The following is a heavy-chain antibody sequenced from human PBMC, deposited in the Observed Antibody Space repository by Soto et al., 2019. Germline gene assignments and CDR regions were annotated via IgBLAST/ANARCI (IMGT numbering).Heavy chain of an antibody. J-gene: IGHJ4*02. Sequence: GGSLRLSCAASGFTFSGYSVNWVRQAPGKGLEWVSYISSGSKTIYYADSVKGRFTVSRDNAKNSQYLQMNSLRDEDTAVYYCVREDILGVRSFDYWGQGTLVTVSS. CDR2: ISSGSKTI. CDR1: GFTFSGYS. V-gene: IGHV3-48*02. D-gene: IGHD3-9*01. CDR3: VREDILGVRSFDY.